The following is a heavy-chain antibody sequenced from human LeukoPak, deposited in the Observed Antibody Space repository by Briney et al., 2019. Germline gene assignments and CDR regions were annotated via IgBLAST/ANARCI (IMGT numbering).Heavy chain of an antibody. Sequence: GGSLRLSCAASGFTFSTYAMSWVRQAPGKGLEWVSTISGSGDSTFYAGSVKGRFPISRDNSKSTVYLQMNSLGAEDTAVYFCAKSGGGNWGFESWGQGALVTVSS. CDR3: AKSGGGNWGFES. J-gene: IGHJ4*02. CDR1: GFTFSTYA. V-gene: IGHV3-23*01. D-gene: IGHD7-27*01. CDR2: ISGSGDST.